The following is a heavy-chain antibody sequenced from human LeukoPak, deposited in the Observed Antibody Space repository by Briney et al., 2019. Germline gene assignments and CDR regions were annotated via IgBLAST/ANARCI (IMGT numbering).Heavy chain of an antibody. CDR1: GGSISSGSYY. Sequence: SQTLSLTCTVPGGSISSGSYYWSWIRQPAGKGLEWIGRIYTSGSTNYNPSLKSRVTISVDTSKNQFSLKLSSVTAADTAVYYCAREPLWFGELSDYFDYWGQGTLVTVSS. CDR2: IYTSGST. J-gene: IGHJ4*02. D-gene: IGHD3-10*01. V-gene: IGHV4-61*02. CDR3: AREPLWFGELSDYFDY.